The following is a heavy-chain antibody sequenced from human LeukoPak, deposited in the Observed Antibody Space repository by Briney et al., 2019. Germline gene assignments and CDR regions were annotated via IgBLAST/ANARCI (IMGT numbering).Heavy chain of an antibody. J-gene: IGHJ4*02. CDR1: GYTFTNYG. V-gene: IGHV1-18*01. CDR2: ISAYNGNT. Sequence: GASVKVSCKASGYTFTNYGISWVRQAPGQGLEWMGWISAYNGNTNYAQKLQGRVTMTTDTSTSTAYMELRSLRSDDTAVYYCARTPTCSTSCYTGRFDYWGQGTLVTVSS. D-gene: IGHD2-2*02. CDR3: ARTPTCSTSCYTGRFDY.